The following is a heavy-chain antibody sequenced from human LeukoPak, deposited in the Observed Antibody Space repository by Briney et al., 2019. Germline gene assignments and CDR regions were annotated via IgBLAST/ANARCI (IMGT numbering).Heavy chain of an antibody. V-gene: IGHV3-21*01. Sequence: GGSLRLSCAASGFTFSSYSMNWVRQAPGKGLEWVSSISSSSSYIYYADSVKGRFTISRDNAKNSLYLQMNSLRAEDTAVYYCARGNPSYYDFWSGYFPYYFDYWGQGTLITVSS. J-gene: IGHJ4*02. D-gene: IGHD3-3*01. CDR2: ISSSSSYI. CDR1: GFTFSSYS. CDR3: ARGNPSYYDFWSGYFPYYFDY.